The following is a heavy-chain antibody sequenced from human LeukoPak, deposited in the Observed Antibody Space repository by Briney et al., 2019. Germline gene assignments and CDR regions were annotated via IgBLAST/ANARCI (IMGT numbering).Heavy chain of an antibody. V-gene: IGHV3-30*02. CDR2: IAHHGNNR. CDR1: GFTFSASA. D-gene: IGHD2-21*01. CDR3: AKDGSWSCTD. J-gene: IGHJ4*02. Sequence: GGSLRLPCTTSGFTFSASAMHWVRQGPGKGLEWVSYIAHHGNNRYYVDSVKGRFTISRDNSKGTLYLQMNSLRGDDTAIYYCAKDGSWSCTDWGQGTLVTVAP.